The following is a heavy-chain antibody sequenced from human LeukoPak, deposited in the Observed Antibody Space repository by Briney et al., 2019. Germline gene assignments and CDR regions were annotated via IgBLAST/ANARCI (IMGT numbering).Heavy chain of an antibody. CDR2: ISSSSSYI. CDR1: GFTFSSYS. Sequence: GASLILSCAASGFTFSSYSMNWVRQAPGRRLEWVSSISSSSSYIYYADSVKGRVTISRDNAKNSLYLQMNSLRAEDTAVYYCARGSYDFWGGYYYYYYYMDVWGKGTTVTVSS. D-gene: IGHD3-3*01. V-gene: IGHV3-21*01. J-gene: IGHJ6*03. CDR3: ARGSYDFWGGYYYYYYYMDV.